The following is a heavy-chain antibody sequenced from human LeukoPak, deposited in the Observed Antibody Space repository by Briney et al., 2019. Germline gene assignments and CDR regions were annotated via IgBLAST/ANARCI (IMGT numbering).Heavy chain of an antibody. CDR2: IYYSGST. J-gene: IGHJ5*02. Sequence: SETLSLTCTVSGGSISSSSYYWGWIRQPPGKGLEWIGSIYYSGSTYYNPSLKSRVTISVDTSKNQFSLKLSSVTAPDTAVYYCARQEPRWFDPWGQGTLVTVSS. CDR3: ARQEPRWFDP. V-gene: IGHV4-39*01. D-gene: IGHD1-14*01. CDR1: GGSISSSSYY.